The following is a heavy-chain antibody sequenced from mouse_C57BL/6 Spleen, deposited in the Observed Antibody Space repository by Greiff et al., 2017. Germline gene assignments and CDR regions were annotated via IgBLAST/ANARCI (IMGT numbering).Heavy chain of an antibody. CDR2: ISGGGGNT. Sequence: DVKLVESGGGLVKPGGSLKLSCAASGFTFSSYTMSWVRQTPEKRLAWVATISGGGGNTYYPDSVKGRFTFSRDNAKNALYLQMSSLRAEDTALYYCARQYSNYDAMDYWGQGTSVTVSS. CDR3: ARQYSNYDAMDY. CDR1: GFTFSSYT. J-gene: IGHJ4*01. D-gene: IGHD2-5*01. V-gene: IGHV5-9*01.